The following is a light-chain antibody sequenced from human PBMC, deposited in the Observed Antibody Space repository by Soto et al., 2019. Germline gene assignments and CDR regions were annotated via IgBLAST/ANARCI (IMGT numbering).Light chain of an antibody. V-gene: IGKV3-11*01. CDR1: QSVSHY. CDR3: QQRSNWPRT. CDR2: DAA. J-gene: IGKJ1*01. Sequence: EIVLTQSPATLSLSPGERATLSCRASQSVSHYFACYQQKPGQAPRLLIYDAANRATGIPARFSGSGSGTDFTLTISSLEPEDFAVDYCQQRSNWPRTFGQGTKVEIK.